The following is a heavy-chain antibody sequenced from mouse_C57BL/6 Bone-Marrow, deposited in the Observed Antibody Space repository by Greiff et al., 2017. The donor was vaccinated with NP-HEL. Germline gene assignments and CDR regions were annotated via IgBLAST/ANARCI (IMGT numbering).Heavy chain of an antibody. D-gene: IGHD1-1*01. J-gene: IGHJ2*01. CDR1: GYTFTDYY. CDR3: ARGGITTVVIDY. CDR2: INPNNGGT. Sequence: VQLQQSGPELVKPGASVKISCKASGYTFTDYYMNWVKQSHGKSLEWIGDINPNNGGTSYNQKFKGKATLTLDKSSSTTYMELRSLTSEDSAVYYCARGGITTVVIDYWGQGTTLTVSS. V-gene: IGHV1-26*01.